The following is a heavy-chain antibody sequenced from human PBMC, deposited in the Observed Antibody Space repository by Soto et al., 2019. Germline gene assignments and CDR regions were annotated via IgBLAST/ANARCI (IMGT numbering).Heavy chain of an antibody. D-gene: IGHD3-10*01. CDR1: GFTFSSYG. J-gene: IGHJ6*03. V-gene: IGHV3-33*01. Sequence: GGSLRLSCAASGFTFSSYGMHWVRQAPGKGLEWVAVIWYDGSNKYYADSVKGRFTISRDNSKNTLYLQMNSLRAEDTAVYYCARAGGSYYYYYMDVWGKGTTVTVSS. CDR2: IWYDGSNK. CDR3: ARAGGSYYYYYMDV.